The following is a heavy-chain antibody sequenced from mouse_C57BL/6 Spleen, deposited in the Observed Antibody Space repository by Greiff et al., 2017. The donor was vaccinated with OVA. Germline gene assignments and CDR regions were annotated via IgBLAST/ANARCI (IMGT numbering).Heavy chain of an antibody. CDR1: GYTFTDYN. D-gene: IGHD2-4*01. J-gene: IGHJ1*03. CDR2: INPNNGGT. Sequence: EVQLQQSGPELVKPGASVKIPCKASGYTFTDYNMDWVKQSHGKSLEWIGDINPNNGGTIYNQKFKGKATLTVDKSYSTAYMELRSLTSEDTAVYYCARFDYVHWYFDVWGTGTTVTVSS. V-gene: IGHV1-18*01. CDR3: ARFDYVHWYFDV.